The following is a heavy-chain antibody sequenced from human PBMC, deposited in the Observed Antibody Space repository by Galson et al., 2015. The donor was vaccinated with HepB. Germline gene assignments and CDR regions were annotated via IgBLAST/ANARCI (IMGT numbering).Heavy chain of an antibody. CDR2: ISYDGSNK. D-gene: IGHD3-22*01. J-gene: IGHJ4*02. CDR1: GFTFRDYA. CDR3: ARGSYYDLSY. V-gene: IGHV3-30-3*01. Sequence: SLRLSCAASGFTFRDYAMHWVRQAPGKGLEWVAVISYDGSNKYYADFLKGRFTISRDNSKNMLYVQMNSLRPEDTAVYYCARGSYYDLSYWGQGTLVTVSS.